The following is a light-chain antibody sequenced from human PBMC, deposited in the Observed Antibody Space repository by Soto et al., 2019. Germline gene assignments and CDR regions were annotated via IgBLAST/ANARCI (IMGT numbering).Light chain of an antibody. CDR2: EVT. CDR1: SSDIGGYKY. V-gene: IGLV2-14*01. CDR3: SSYTTSGTWV. Sequence: QSALTQPASMSGSPGQSITISCTGTSSDIGGYKYVYWYQKHPGEAPKLMIYEVTNRPSGVSNRFSGSKSGNTASLTISGLQTEDEADYYCSSYTTSGTWVFGGGTKLTVL. J-gene: IGLJ3*02.